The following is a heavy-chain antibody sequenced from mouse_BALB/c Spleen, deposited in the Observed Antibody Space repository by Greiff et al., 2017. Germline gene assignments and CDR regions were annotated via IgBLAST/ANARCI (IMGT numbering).Heavy chain of an antibody. CDR1: GYTFTSYW. V-gene: IGHV1-69*02. CDR3: TRLNGNSYYYAMDY. Sequence: VQLQQPGAELVRPGASVKLSCKASGYTFTSYWINWVKQRPGQGLEWIGNIYPSDSYTNYNQKFKDKATLTVDKSSSTAYMQLSSPTSEDSAVYDCTRLNGNSYYYAMDYWGQGTSVTVSS. J-gene: IGHJ4*01. D-gene: IGHD2-1*01. CDR2: IYPSDSYT.